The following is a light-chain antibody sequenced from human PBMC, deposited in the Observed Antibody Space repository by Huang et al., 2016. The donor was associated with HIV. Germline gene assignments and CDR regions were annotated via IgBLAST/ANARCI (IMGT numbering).Light chain of an antibody. V-gene: IGKV1-33*01. J-gene: IGKJ3*01. CDR3: QQYDDFPRT. CDR1: QDISNY. Sequence: DIQMTQSPSSLSASVGDRVTITCQANQDISNYLNWYQQKPGKAPKLLIYDASNLETGVPSRFSGSGYVTDFTFTISSLQPEDIATYYCQQYDDFPRTFGPGTRVDI. CDR2: DAS.